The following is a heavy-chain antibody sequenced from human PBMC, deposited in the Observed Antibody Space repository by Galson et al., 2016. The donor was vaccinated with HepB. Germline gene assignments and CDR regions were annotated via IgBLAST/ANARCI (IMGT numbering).Heavy chain of an antibody. D-gene: IGHD3-3*01. Sequence: SVKVSCKASGDTFYDSNINWVRQAPGQGPEWMGWISPNNVDTNYAQNFQGRVTMTTDTTINTVYMELSRLTFDDTAMYYCARSRLDHDLWGDSNVGKMYYYGMDVWGQGTTVTVSS. CDR3: ARSRLDHDLWGDSNVGKMYYYGMDV. V-gene: IGHV1-2*02. J-gene: IGHJ6*02. CDR2: ISPNNVDT. CDR1: GDTFYDSN.